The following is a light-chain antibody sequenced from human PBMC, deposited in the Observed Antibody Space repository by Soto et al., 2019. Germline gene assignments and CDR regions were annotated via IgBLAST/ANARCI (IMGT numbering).Light chain of an antibody. Sequence: IQMTQSPSSLSASIGDRVTITCLASQSISSWLAWYQQKPGKAPKLLIYKASTLKSGVPSRFSGSGSGTEFTLTISSLQPGDFATYYCQQSETYPLTFGQGTRLEI. CDR3: QQSETYPLT. J-gene: IGKJ5*01. V-gene: IGKV1-5*03. CDR1: QSISSW. CDR2: KAS.